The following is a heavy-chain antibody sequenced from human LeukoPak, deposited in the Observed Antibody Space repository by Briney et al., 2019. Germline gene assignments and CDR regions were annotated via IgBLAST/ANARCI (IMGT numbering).Heavy chain of an antibody. V-gene: IGHV3-23*01. D-gene: IGHD6-13*01. CDR1: GFTFNGYA. Sequence: AGGSLRLSCVASGFTFNGYAMSWVRQAPGKGLEWVSTISPTGAGTYYADSVKGLFTISRDNSKNTLYLQMNSLRAEDTAVYYCAKDSAAAGTTFDYWGQGTLVTVSS. CDR2: ISPTGAGT. J-gene: IGHJ4*02. CDR3: AKDSAAAGTTFDY.